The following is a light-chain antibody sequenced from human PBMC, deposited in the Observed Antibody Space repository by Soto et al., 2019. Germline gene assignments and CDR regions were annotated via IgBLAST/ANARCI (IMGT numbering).Light chain of an antibody. J-gene: IGKJ2*02. CDR2: GAS. CDR3: QQYNSYSRT. CDR1: QSVASN. V-gene: IGKV3-15*01. Sequence: EIVMTQSPASLSVSPGDGATLSCRASQSVASNVAWYQQKPGQGPRLLIHGASTRAVGVPARFSGSGSGTDFTLTISSLQSEDFATYYCQQYNSYSRTFGQGTKLEIK.